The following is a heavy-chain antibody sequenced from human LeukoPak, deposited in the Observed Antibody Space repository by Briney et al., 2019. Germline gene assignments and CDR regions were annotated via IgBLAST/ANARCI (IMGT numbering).Heavy chain of an antibody. D-gene: IGHD3-22*01. CDR3: ARAPAEDYYDSSGYYFPSGDYYYGMDV. CDR1: GYTFTGYY. Sequence: ASVKVSCKASGYTFTGYYMHWVRQAPGQGLEWMGGIIPIFGTANYAQKFQGRVTITTDESTSTAYMELSSLRSEDTAVYYCARAPAEDYYDSSGYYFPSGDYYYGMDVWGQGTTVTVSS. CDR2: IIPIFGTA. J-gene: IGHJ6*02. V-gene: IGHV1-69*05.